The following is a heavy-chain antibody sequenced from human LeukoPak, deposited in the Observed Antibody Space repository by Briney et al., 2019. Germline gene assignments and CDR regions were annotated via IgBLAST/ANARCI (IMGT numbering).Heavy chain of an antibody. CDR3: ARHGPAWGWFDP. V-gene: IGHV4-39*01. Sequence: SETLSLTCTVSSGSISSTSYYWGWIRQPPGKGLEWIGSIYYSGIAYYNPSLKSRLTISVDTSKNQFSLKLNSVTAPDTAVYYCARHGPAWGWFDPWGQGTLVTVSS. J-gene: IGHJ5*02. CDR2: IYYSGIA. CDR1: SGSISSTSYY. D-gene: IGHD3-16*01.